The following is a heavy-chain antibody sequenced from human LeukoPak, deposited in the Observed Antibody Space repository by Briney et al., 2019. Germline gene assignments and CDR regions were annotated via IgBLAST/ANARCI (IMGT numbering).Heavy chain of an antibody. Sequence: PGGSLRLSCAASGFTFSSYWMSWVRQAPGKGREWVANIKQDGSEKYYVDSVKGRFTISRDNAKNSLYLQMNSLRAEDTAVYYCARDIVGATRGLYYYYYMDVWGKGTTVTVSS. D-gene: IGHD1-26*01. CDR3: ARDIVGATRGLYYYYYMDV. CDR1: GFTFSSYW. J-gene: IGHJ6*03. V-gene: IGHV3-7*01. CDR2: IKQDGSEK.